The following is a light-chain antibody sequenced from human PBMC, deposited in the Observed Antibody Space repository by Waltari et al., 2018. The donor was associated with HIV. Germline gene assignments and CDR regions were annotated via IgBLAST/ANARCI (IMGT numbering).Light chain of an antibody. CDR3: QQYGTSPLT. CDR1: QSVSNNY. CDR2: GAS. J-gene: IGKJ4*01. Sequence: EIVLTQSPGTLSLSPGERDTLSCRASQSVSNNYLAWYQQKPGQAPRLLIYGASSRATGSPDRFSGSGSGTDFTLTISRLEPEDFAVYYCQQYGTSPLTFGGGTNVDMK. V-gene: IGKV3-20*01.